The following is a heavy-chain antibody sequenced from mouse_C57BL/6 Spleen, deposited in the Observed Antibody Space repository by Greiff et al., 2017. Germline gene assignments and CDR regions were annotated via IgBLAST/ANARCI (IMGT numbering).Heavy chain of an antibody. CDR2: IDPSDSYT. CDR3: ARGTSYYTPYDYAMDY. Sequence: QVQLQQPGAELVKPGASVKLSCKASGYTFTSYWMQWVKQRPGQGLEWIGEIDPSDSYTNYNQKFKGKATLTVDTSSSTAYMQLSSLTSEDSAVYYCARGTSYYTPYDYAMDYWGQGTSVTVSS. D-gene: IGHD2-12*01. V-gene: IGHV1-50*01. CDR1: GYTFTSYW. J-gene: IGHJ4*01.